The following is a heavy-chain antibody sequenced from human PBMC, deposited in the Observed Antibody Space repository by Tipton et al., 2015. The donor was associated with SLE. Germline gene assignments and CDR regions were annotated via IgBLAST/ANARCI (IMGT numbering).Heavy chain of an antibody. CDR2: VYYSGSA. J-gene: IGHJ4*02. D-gene: IGHD6-13*01. V-gene: IGHV4-39*07. Sequence: TLSLTCTVSGDSIRSLGYYWGWIRQPPGKGLEWLGTVYYSGSAYYNPSLKSRVTISVDTSKNQFSLKLSSVTAADTAVYFCARGRYSSSSYGDYFDYWGQGTLVTVSS. CDR3: ARGRYSSSSYGDYFDY. CDR1: GDSIRSLGYY.